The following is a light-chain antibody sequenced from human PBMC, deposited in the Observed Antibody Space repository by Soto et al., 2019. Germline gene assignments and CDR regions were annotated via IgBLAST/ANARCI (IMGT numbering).Light chain of an antibody. Sequence: EIVLTQSPATLSLSPGERATLSCRASQSISSHLAWYQQKPGQAPRLLMYDASNRATGIPARFSGSGSGTDFTLTISSLEPEDFAIYYCQQRPNWPLTFVGGTKVEIK. CDR2: DAS. CDR3: QQRPNWPLT. V-gene: IGKV3-11*01. J-gene: IGKJ4*01. CDR1: QSISSH.